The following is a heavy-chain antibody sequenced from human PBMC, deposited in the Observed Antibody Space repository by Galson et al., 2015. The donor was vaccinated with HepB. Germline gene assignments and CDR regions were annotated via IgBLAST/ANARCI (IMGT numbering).Heavy chain of an antibody. CDR2: ISYDGSNK. CDR1: GFTFSNYG. CDR3: AKERGLSTWTAYYYDSSGYYDG. D-gene: IGHD3-22*01. Sequence: SLRLSCAASGFTFSNYGMHWVRQAPGKGLEWVAVISYDGSNKYYVDSVKGRFTISRDNSKSTLYLQMNSLRAEDTAVYYCAKERGLSTWTAYYYDSSGYYDGWGQGTLVTVSS. V-gene: IGHV3-30*18. J-gene: IGHJ4*02.